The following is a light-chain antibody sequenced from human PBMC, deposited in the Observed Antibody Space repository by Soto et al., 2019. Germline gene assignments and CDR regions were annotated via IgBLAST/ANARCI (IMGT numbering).Light chain of an antibody. CDR1: QSVSSNY. Sequence: EIVLTQSPGTLSLSPGEGATLSCRASQSVSSNYLAWYQQKPGQAPRLLFYSATNRDTGIPDRFSASVSGTVFTLTICRLEPEDFAVYYCQQFCTSAWTFGQGTQVEIK. J-gene: IGKJ1*01. V-gene: IGKV3-20*01. CDR2: SAT. CDR3: QQFCTSAWT.